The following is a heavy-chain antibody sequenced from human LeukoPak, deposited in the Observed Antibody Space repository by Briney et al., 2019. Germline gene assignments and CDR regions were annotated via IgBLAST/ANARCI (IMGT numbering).Heavy chain of an antibody. Sequence: GGSLRLSCAASGSTFSSYWMTWVRQAPGKGLEWVANIKQDGSEKYHVDSVKGRFTISRDNAKNSLYLQMNSLRAEDTAVYYCARDTGCSGGTCYSFYDYWGQGTLVTVSS. J-gene: IGHJ4*02. CDR1: GSTFSSYW. V-gene: IGHV3-7*01. D-gene: IGHD2-15*01. CDR3: ARDTGCSGGTCYSFYDY. CDR2: IKQDGSEK.